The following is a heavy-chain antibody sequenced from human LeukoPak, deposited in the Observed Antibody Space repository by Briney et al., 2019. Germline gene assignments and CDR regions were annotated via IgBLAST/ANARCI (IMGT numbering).Heavy chain of an antibody. CDR2: IYYSGST. CDR1: GGSISSGGYS. V-gene: IGHV4-30-2*01. J-gene: IGHJ3*02. Sequence: SQTLSLTCAVSGGSISSGGYSWSWIRQPPGKGLEWIGYIYYSGSTYYNPSLKSRVTISVDRSKNQFSLKLSSVTAADTAVYYCARDTPALAFDIWGQGTMVTVSS. CDR3: ARDTPALAFDI.